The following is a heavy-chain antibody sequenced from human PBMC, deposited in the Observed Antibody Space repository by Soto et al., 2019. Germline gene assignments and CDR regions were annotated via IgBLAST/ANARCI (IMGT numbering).Heavy chain of an antibody. CDR1: GFTFDDYA. CDR3: AKALHLGELSLSGNFDY. V-gene: IGHV3-9*01. J-gene: IGHJ4*02. CDR2: ISWNSGSI. Sequence: GGSLRLSCAASGFTFDDYAMHWVRQAPGKGLEWVSGISWNSGSIGYADSVKGRFTISRDNAKNSLYLQMNSLRAEDTALYYCAKALHLGELSLSGNFDYWGQGTLVTVSS. D-gene: IGHD3-16*02.